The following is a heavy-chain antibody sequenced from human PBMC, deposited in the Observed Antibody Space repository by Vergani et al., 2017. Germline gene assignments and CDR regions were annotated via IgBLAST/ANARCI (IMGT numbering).Heavy chain of an antibody. CDR1: GYTFTGYY. D-gene: IGHD3-9*01. V-gene: IGHV1-2*02. J-gene: IGHJ4*02. CDR2: INPNSGGT. Sequence: QVQLVQSGAEVKKPGASVKVSCKASGYTFTGYYMHWVRQAPGQGLEWRGWINPNSGGTNYAQKFQGGVTMTRETSISTAYMELSRLRADDTAVYYCARLLRYFDWSPDYWGQGTLVTVSS. CDR3: ARLLRYFDWSPDY.